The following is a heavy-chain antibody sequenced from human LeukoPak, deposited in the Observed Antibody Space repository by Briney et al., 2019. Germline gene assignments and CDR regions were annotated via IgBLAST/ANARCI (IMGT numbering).Heavy chain of an antibody. Sequence: GGSLRLSCAASGFTFSNAWMSWVRQAPGKGLEWVGRIKSKANGGTTDYAAPVKGRFTISRDDSKNTLYPQMNNLKTEDTAVYYCTTDDPLSRSWGQGTLVTLSS. V-gene: IGHV3-15*01. CDR1: GFTFSNAW. CDR2: IKSKANGGTT. J-gene: IGHJ5*02. CDR3: TTDDPLSRS.